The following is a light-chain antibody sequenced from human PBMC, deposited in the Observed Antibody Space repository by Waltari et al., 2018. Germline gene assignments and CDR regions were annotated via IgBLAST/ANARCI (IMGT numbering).Light chain of an antibody. CDR1: QSISNY. V-gene: IGKV1-39*01. J-gene: IGKJ2*01. Sequence: DIQMTQSPSSLPASVGDRVTITCRSSQSISNYLNWYQHKPGEDPKLLVYVASNLKRGVPSRFSGCGSETDFTLTISSLQLEDFATYYCQQSYNAPYTFGQGTNVEIK. CDR2: VAS. CDR3: QQSYNAPYT.